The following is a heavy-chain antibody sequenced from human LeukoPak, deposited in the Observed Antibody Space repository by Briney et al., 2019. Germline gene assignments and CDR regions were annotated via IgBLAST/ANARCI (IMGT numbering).Heavy chain of an antibody. CDR1: GGSISSSSYY. CDR2: IYYSGST. CDR3: ATTPWFGSGATGFDP. Sequence: SETLSLTCTVSGGSISSSSYYWGWIRQPPGKGLEWIGSIYYSGSTYYNPSLKSRVTISADTSKNQFSLKLSSVTAADTAVYYCATTPWFGSGATGFDPWGQGILVTVSS. V-gene: IGHV4-39*01. D-gene: IGHD3-10*01. J-gene: IGHJ5*02.